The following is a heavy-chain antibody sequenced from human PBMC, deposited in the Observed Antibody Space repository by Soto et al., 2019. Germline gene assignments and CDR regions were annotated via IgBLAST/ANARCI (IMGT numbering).Heavy chain of an antibody. V-gene: IGHV3-53*01. D-gene: IGHD2-8*01. Sequence: GGSLRLSCAASGFTVSSNYMSWVRQAPGKGLEWVSVIYSGGSTYYADSVKGRFTISRDNSKNTLYLQMNSLRAEGTAVYYCASHDGPGDYYYYGMDVWGQGTTVTVSS. CDR2: IYSGGST. J-gene: IGHJ6*02. CDR1: GFTVSSNY. CDR3: ASHDGPGDYYYYGMDV.